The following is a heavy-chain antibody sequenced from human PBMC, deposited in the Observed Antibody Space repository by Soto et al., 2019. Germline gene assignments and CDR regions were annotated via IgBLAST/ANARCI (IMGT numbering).Heavy chain of an antibody. J-gene: IGHJ4*02. CDR2: IYYSGST. CDR1: GGSISSYY. Sequence: PSETLSLTCTVSGGSISSYYWSWIRQPPGKGLEWIGYIYYSGSTNYNPSLKSRVTISVDTSKNQFSLKLSSVTAADTAVYYCARLDFCSGYMRLCGQVTRVTVAS. CDR3: ARLDFCSGYMRL. D-gene: IGHD3-3*01. V-gene: IGHV4-59*01.